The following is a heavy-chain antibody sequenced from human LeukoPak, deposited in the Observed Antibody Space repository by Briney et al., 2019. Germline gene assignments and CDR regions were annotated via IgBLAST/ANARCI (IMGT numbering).Heavy chain of an antibody. D-gene: IGHD4-17*01. J-gene: IGHJ4*02. V-gene: IGHV5-10-1*01. CDR1: GYSFTNYW. CDR2: IDPRDSYT. CDR3: ARLYKLTTLDY. Sequence: GESLRISCKGSGYSFTNYWITLARQMPGKGLEWVGRIDPRDSYTSYSPSFQGHVTISADKSISTAYLQWTSLKASDTAMYYCARLYKLTTLDYWGQGTQVTVSS.